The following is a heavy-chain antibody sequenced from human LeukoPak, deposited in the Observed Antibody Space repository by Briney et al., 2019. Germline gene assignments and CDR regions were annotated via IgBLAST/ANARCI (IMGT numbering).Heavy chain of an antibody. CDR3: ARRRYSGSSQHFDY. J-gene: IGHJ4*02. V-gene: IGHV3-48*03. Sequence: GGSLRLSCAASGFTFSSYEMNWVRQAPGKGLEGVSYISSSGSTIYYADSVKGRFTISRDNAKNSLYLQMNSLRAEDTAVYYCARRRYSGSSQHFDYWGQGTLVTVSS. CDR1: GFTFSSYE. D-gene: IGHD1-26*01. CDR2: ISSSGSTI.